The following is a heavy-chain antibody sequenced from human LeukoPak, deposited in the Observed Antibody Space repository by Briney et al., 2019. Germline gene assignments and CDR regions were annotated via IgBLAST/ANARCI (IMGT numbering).Heavy chain of an antibody. D-gene: IGHD2/OR15-2a*01. V-gene: IGHV4-59*08. J-gene: IGHJ5*02. CDR1: DVSIKNYY. CDR3: ARQAVIIPTGMEGPWFDP. Sequence: SETLSLTCTVSDVSIKNYYWSWIRQPPGKGLEWIANIYYAGSSNYYPSLKSRVSVSIDASKNQLSLKLTSVTAADTAIYYCARQAVIIPTGMEGPWFDPWGQGTLVAVSS. CDR2: IYYAGSS.